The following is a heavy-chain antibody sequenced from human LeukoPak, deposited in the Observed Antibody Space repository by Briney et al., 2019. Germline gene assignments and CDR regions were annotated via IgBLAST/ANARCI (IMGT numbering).Heavy chain of an antibody. V-gene: IGHV1-69*05. CDR3: ARVGFRSGCLDY. CDR2: IIPIFGTA. Sequence: GASVKVSCKASGGTFSSYAISWVRQAPGQGLEWMGGIIPIFGTANYAQKFQGRVTITTDESTSTAYMELSSLRSEDTAVYYCARVGFRSGCLDYWGQGTLVTVSS. D-gene: IGHD6-19*01. J-gene: IGHJ4*02. CDR1: GGTFSSYA.